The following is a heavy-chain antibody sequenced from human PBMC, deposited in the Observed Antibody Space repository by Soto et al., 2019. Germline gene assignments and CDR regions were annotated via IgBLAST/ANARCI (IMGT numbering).Heavy chain of an antibody. CDR2: INPNSGGT. J-gene: IGHJ4*02. CDR1: GYTFTGYY. V-gene: IGHV1-2*02. Sequence: ASVKVSCKASGYTFTGYYMHWVRQAPGQGLEWMGWINPNSGGTNYAQKFQGRATMTRDTSISTAYMELSRLRSDDTAVYYCARAVSGPLGHFDYWGQGTLVTVSS. D-gene: IGHD1-1*01. CDR3: ARAVSGPLGHFDY.